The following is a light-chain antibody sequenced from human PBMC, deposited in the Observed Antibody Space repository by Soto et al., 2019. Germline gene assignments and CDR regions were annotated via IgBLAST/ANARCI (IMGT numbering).Light chain of an antibody. CDR3: QSYDSSLSGVV. V-gene: IGLV1-40*01. J-gene: IGLJ3*02. Sequence: QLVLTQPPSVSGAPGQRVTISCTGSSSNIGAGYDVHWYQQLPGTAPKLLIYDNNNRPSGVPDRFSGSKSGTSASLAITGLQTEDEADYYCQSYDSSLSGVVFGGGTKVTVL. CDR2: DNN. CDR1: SSNIGAGYD.